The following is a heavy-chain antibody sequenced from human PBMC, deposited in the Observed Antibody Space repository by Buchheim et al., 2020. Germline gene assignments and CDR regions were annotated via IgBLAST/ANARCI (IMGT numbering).Heavy chain of an antibody. CDR2: ISYDGDNK. D-gene: IGHD3-10*01. CDR1: GFTFSSYA. J-gene: IGHJ6*02. Sequence: QVQLVESGGGVVQPGRSLRLSCAASGFTFSSYAMHWVRQAPGKGLEWVAVISYDGDNKYYADSVKGRFTISRDNSKNTLYLQMNSLRAEDTAVYYCAREALAGDYYGMDVWGQGTT. CDR3: AREALAGDYYGMDV. V-gene: IGHV3-30*04.